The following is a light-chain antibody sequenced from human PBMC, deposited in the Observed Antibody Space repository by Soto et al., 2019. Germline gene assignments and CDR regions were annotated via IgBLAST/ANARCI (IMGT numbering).Light chain of an antibody. V-gene: IGKV1-9*01. CDR1: QGIGSF. CDR2: SAS. CDR3: QQFNSYPQT. Sequence: DIQLTQSPSFLSASVGDRVTITCRASQGIGSFLAWYQQKPGKAPRLLIYSASTLQSGVSLRFSGSGSGTAFTLTISSLQSEDFATYYCQQFNSYPQTFGQGTKVEIK. J-gene: IGKJ1*01.